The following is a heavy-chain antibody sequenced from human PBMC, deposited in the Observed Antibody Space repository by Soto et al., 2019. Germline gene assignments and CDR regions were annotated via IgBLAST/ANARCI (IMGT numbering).Heavy chain of an antibody. CDR3: AHRRHYCSDGTCDSIWFDP. Sequence: QITLKESGPTLVKPTQTLTLTCTFSGFSLSTSGVGVGWIRQPPGKALEWLALIYWDDDKRYRPSLKSRLTITNHTSKNQVVLTMTNMDPADTATYYCAHRRHYCSDGTCDSIWFDPWGQGTLFTVAS. J-gene: IGHJ5*02. D-gene: IGHD2-15*01. V-gene: IGHV2-5*02. CDR2: IYWDDDK. CDR1: GFSLSTSGVG.